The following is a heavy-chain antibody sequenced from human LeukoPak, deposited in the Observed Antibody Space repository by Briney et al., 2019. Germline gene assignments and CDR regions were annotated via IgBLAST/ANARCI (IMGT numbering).Heavy chain of an antibody. D-gene: IGHD6-19*01. CDR3: ARHAVYAGSGWAFDY. Sequence: SETLSLTCTVSGGSISRYYWSWIRQPPGKGLQWIGYIYYSGSTSHNPSLKSRVTISVDTSKNQFSLNLNSVTAADTAVYYCARHAVYAGSGWAFDYWGQGTLVTVSS. CDR1: GGSISRYY. CDR2: IYYSGST. J-gene: IGHJ4*02. V-gene: IGHV4-59*08.